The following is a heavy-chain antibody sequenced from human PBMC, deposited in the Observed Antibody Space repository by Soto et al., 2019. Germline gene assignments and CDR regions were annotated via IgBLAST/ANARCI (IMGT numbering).Heavy chain of an antibody. V-gene: IGHV4-31*03. Sequence: SSETLSLTCTVSGGSISSGGYYWSWIRQHPGEGLEWIGYIYYSGSTYYNPSLKSRVTISVDTSENQFSLKLSSVTAADTAVYYCARDGLGYCSGGSCPGHWFDPWGQGTLVTVSS. CDR1: GGSISSGGYY. D-gene: IGHD2-15*01. CDR3: ARDGLGYCSGGSCPGHWFDP. CDR2: IYYSGST. J-gene: IGHJ5*02.